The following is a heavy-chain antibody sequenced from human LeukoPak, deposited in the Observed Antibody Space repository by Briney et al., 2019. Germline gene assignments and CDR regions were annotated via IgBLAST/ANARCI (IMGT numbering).Heavy chain of an antibody. CDR3: AGGSSWYLDY. CDR2: ITCNGVGT. J-gene: IGHJ4*02. D-gene: IGHD6-13*01. CDR1: GFTFSNYA. V-gene: IGHV3-64*01. Sequence: GGSLRLSCSASGFTFSNYAMHWVRQAPGKGLEYVSSITCNGVGTYYANSVKGRFTISRDNSKNTLYLEMGSLRAEDMAVYYCAGGSSWYLDYWGQGTLVTVSS.